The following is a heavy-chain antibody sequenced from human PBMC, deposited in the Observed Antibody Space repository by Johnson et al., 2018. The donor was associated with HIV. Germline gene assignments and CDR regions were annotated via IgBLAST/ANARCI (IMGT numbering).Heavy chain of an antibody. CDR3: ERSIVGVTYHDAFDI. D-gene: IGHD3-22*01. CDR2: ISYDGSNK. V-gene: IGHV3-30-3*01. Sequence: QVQLVESGGGVVQPGRSLRLSCAASGFTFSSYAMHWVRQAPGKGLEWVAVISYDGSNKYYADSVKGRFTISRDNSKNTLYLQMNSLRAEDTAVYYCERSIVGVTYHDAFDIWGQGTMVTVSS. J-gene: IGHJ3*02. CDR1: GFTFSSYA.